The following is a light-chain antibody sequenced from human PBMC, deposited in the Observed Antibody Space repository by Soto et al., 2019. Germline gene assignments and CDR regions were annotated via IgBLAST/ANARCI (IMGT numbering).Light chain of an antibody. V-gene: IGKV1-39*01. Sequence: DIQMTQSPSSLSASVGDRVTITCRASQSISSYLNWYQQKPGKAPKLLIYAASSLQSGVPSRFSGSGSGTDFTLTISSLQPEDFATYYCQQANSFPSFFGGGTKVDIK. CDR2: AAS. CDR3: QQANSFPSF. CDR1: QSISSY. J-gene: IGKJ4*01.